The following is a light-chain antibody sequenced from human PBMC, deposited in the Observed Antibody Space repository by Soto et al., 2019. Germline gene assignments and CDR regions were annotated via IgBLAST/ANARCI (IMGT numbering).Light chain of an antibody. CDR3: QQANSFPLT. CDR2: TTS. V-gene: IGKV1D-12*01. J-gene: IGKJ4*01. CDR1: QGINNW. Sequence: DIQMTQSPSSVSASVGDRVTITCRASQGINNWLAWYQQKPGQAPKLLIYTTSSLQSGVPSRFSGSGSGTDFTLTISSLHPEDFATYYCQQANSFPLTFGGGTKVEIK.